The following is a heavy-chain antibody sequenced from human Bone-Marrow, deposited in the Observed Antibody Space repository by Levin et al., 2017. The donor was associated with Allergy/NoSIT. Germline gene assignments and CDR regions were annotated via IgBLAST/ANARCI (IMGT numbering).Heavy chain of an antibody. Sequence: SETLSLTCTVSGGSISSGGYYWSWIRQHPGKGLEWIGYIYYSGSTYYNPSLKSRVTISLDTSKNQFSLKLSSVTAADTAVYYCARGYDYGDSDWGQGTLVTVSS. D-gene: IGHD4-17*01. CDR1: GGSISSGGYY. V-gene: IGHV4-31*03. J-gene: IGHJ4*02. CDR2: IYYSGST. CDR3: ARGYDYGDSD.